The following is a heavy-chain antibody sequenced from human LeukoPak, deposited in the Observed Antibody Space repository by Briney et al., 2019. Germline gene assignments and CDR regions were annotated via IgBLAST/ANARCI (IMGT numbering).Heavy chain of an antibody. Sequence: SVKVSCKASGGTFSSYAISWVRQAPGQGLEWMGGIIPIFGTANYAQKFQGRVTITADESTSTAYMELSSLRSDDTAVYYCARDGDYYGSGSYDMDVWGKGTTVTVSS. CDR2: IIPIFGTA. CDR3: ARDGDYYGSGSYDMDV. V-gene: IGHV1-69*13. J-gene: IGHJ6*03. D-gene: IGHD3-10*01. CDR1: GGTFSSYA.